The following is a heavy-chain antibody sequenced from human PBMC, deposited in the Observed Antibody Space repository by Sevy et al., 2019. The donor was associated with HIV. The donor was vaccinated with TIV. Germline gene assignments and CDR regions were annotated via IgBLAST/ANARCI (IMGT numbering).Heavy chain of an antibody. Sequence: GGSPRLSCAASGFTFSSYAMSWVRQAPGKGLEWVSAISGSGGSTYYADSVKGRFTISRDNSKNTLYLQMNSLRAEDTAVYYCAKILLGGGRMDVWGQGTTVTVSS. CDR2: ISGSGGST. CDR1: GFTFSSYA. CDR3: AKILLGGGRMDV. J-gene: IGHJ6*02. V-gene: IGHV3-23*01.